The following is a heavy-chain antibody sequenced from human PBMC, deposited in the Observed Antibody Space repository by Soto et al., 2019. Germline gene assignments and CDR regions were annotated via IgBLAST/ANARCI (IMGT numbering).Heavy chain of an antibody. J-gene: IGHJ3*02. CDR1: GGTFSSYA. CDR2: IIPILGMT. D-gene: IGHD6-13*01. CDR3: ACNTGITSAGTFDI. V-gene: IGHV1-69*02. Sequence: QVQLVQSGAEVKKPGSSVKVSCRASGGTFSSYAISWVRQAPGQGLEWMGRIIPILGMTNYAQNFQGRVTSTSDNSTSTAYMELNSLRSEDTAVYYCACNTGITSAGTFDIWGQGTMVTVSS.